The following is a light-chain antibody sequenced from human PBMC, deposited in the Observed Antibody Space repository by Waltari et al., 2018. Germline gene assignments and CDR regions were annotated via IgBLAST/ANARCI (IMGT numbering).Light chain of an antibody. Sequence: DFQLTQSPSSLSASVGDRVTITCRASQSVLIYLNWYQQKPGKAPKLLIYAASNLQSGVPSRFSGSGSGTDFTLTISSVQPEDFATYYCQQSYSAPPITFGQGTRLDIK. CDR1: QSVLIY. V-gene: IGKV1-39*01. J-gene: IGKJ5*01. CDR3: QQSYSAPPIT. CDR2: AAS.